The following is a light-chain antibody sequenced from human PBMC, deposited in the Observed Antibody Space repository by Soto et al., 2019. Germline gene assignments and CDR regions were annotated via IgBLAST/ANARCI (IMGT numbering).Light chain of an antibody. CDR2: AAS. J-gene: IGKJ1*01. V-gene: IGKV1-6*01. CDR3: LQNYNYPWT. CDR1: QVIRND. Sequence: AIQMTQSPSSLSASVGDRVTITCRASQVIRNDLGWYQQKPGKAPKLLIYAASRLQSGVHSRFSGSGSGTDFTLTISSLQPEDFATYYCLQNYNYPWTFGQGTKVEIK.